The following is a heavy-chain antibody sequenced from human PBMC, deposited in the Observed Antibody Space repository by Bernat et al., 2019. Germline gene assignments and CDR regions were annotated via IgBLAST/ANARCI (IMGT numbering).Heavy chain of an antibody. CDR2: IWYDGSNK. V-gene: IGHV3-33*01. Sequence: QVQLVESGGGVVQPGRSLRLSCAASGFTFSSYGMHWVRQAPGKGLEWVAVIWYDGSNKYYADSVKGRFNISRDNSKNTLYLQMNSLRAEDTAVYYCAREAGLVKYYFDYWGQGTLVTVSS. CDR1: GFTFSSYG. J-gene: IGHJ4*02. CDR3: AREAGLVKYYFDY. D-gene: IGHD6-19*01.